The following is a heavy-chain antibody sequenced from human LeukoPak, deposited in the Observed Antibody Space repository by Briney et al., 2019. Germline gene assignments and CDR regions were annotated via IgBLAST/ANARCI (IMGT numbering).Heavy chain of an antibody. V-gene: IGHV3-23*01. CDR2: ISGSGGST. D-gene: IGHD5-24*01. J-gene: IGHJ4*02. Sequence: GGSLRLSCAASGFTFSSYAMSWVRQAPGKGLEWVSAISGSGGSTYYADSVKGRFTISRDSSRNTLYLQMNRLSADDTAVYYCAKSGYNRFDYWGQGTLVTVSS. CDR3: AKSGYNRFDY. CDR1: GFTFSSYA.